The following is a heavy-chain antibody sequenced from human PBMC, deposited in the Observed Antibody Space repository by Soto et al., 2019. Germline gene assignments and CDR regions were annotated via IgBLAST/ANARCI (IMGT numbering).Heavy chain of an antibody. D-gene: IGHD5-12*01. CDR3: ASVSVDVPE. Sequence: QLVQSGAEVKKPGASVRVSCQTSGPTFIAYYIHWVRQAPGQGLEWMGWIDPKSGGTTYEQKFLGRVTMTRDTSINTAYMDLHRLTSVDTAVYYCASVSVDVPEWGQGTLITVSS. CDR2: IDPKSGGT. V-gene: IGHV1-2*02. J-gene: IGHJ4*02. CDR1: GPTFIAYY.